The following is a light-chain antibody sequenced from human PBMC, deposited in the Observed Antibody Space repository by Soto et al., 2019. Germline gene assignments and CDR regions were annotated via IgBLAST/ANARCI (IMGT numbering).Light chain of an antibody. V-gene: IGKV3-15*01. CDR3: QQYTNWAPVT. J-gene: IGKJ4*02. Sequence: EIVMTQSPATLSVSPGERATLSCRASQSVRNNLAWYQQKPGQAPRLLISGASTRATSIPARFSGSGCGTEFTLTISSIQSEDFAVYYCQQYTNWAPVTFGGGTKVEIK. CDR2: GAS. CDR1: QSVRNN.